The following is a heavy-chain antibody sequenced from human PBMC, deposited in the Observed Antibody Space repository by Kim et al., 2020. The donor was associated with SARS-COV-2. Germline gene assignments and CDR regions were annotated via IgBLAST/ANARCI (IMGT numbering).Heavy chain of an antibody. CDR1: GGSFSGYY. D-gene: IGHD3-3*01. V-gene: IGHV4-34*01. Sequence: SETLSLTCAVYGGSFSGYYWSWIRQPPGKGLEWIGEINHSGSTNYNPSLKSRVTISVDTSKNQFSLKLSSVTAADTAVYYCARGERYDFRSGSDYYYYYMDVWGKGTTVTVSS. J-gene: IGHJ6*03. CDR3: ARGERYDFRSGSDYYYYYMDV. CDR2: INHSGST.